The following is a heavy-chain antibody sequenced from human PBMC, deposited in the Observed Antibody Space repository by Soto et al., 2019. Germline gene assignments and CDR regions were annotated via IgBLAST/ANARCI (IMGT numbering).Heavy chain of an antibody. CDR2: IYYSGST. CDR1: GGSISSGDYY. CDR3: ARHRMTTVTTPFDY. V-gene: IGHV4-39*01. J-gene: IGHJ4*02. Sequence: PSETLSLTCTVSGGSISSGDYYWGWIRQPPGKGLEWIGSIYYSGSTYYNPSLKSRVTISVDTSKNQFSLKLSSVTAADTAVYYCARHRMTTVTTPFDYWGQGTLVTVSS. D-gene: IGHD4-17*01.